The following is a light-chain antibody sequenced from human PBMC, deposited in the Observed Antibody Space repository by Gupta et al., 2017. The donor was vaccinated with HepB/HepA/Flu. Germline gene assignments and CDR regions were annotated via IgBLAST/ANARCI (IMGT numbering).Light chain of an antibody. V-gene: IGKV1-5*03. Sequence: EIQMTKFPSMLLQLVGDRVTISCRASQSISNWLAWYQQKPGKAPKLLTYEASSLDSGAPPRFSGSGSGTEITLIISILQPDVLASYYRQQYHITCTFGPGTKVEIK. J-gene: IGKJ1*01. CDR3: QQYHITCT. CDR1: QSISNW. CDR2: EAS.